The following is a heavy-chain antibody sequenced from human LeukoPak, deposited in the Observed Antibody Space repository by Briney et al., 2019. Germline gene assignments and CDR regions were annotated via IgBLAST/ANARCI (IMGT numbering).Heavy chain of an antibody. CDR3: AKGVAHDAFDI. J-gene: IGHJ3*02. V-gene: IGHV3-23*01. CDR2: INGSGGST. CDR1: GFTFSSYA. Sequence: PGGSLRLSRAASGFTFSSYAMSWVRQASGKGLEWVSAINGSGGSTYYADSVKGRFTISRDNAKNKLYLQMNSLRAEDTAVYYCAKGVAHDAFDIWGQGTMVTVSS.